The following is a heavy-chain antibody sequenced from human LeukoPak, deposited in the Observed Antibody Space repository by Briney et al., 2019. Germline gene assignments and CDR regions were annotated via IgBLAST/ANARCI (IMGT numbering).Heavy chain of an antibody. CDR3: AKVYMEYSYGYLFDY. J-gene: IGHJ4*02. V-gene: IGHV3-23*01. CDR1: GFTFNNYA. Sequence: GGSLRLSCAASGFTFNNYAMSWVRQAPGKGLEWVSAISGSDAGTFYADSVKGRFTISRDNSKNTLYLQMNSLRAEDTAVYYCAKVYMEYSYGYLFDYWGQGTLVTVSS. D-gene: IGHD5-18*01. CDR2: ISGSDAGT.